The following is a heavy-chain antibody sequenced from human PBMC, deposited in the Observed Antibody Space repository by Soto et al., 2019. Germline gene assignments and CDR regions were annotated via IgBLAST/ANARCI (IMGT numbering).Heavy chain of an antibody. D-gene: IGHD3-22*01. CDR2: ISYDGSNK. CDR1: GFTFSSYG. CDR3: AKDRYDSSGSPGY. Sequence: PXGSLRLSCAASGFTFSSYGMHWVRQAPGKGLEWVAVISYDGSNKYYADSVKGRFTISRDNSKNTLYLQMNSLRAEDTAVYYCAKDRYDSSGSPGYWGQGTLVTVSS. V-gene: IGHV3-30*18. J-gene: IGHJ1*01.